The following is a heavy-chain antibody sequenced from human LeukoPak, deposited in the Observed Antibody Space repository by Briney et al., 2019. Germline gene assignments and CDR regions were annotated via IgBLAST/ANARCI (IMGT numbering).Heavy chain of an antibody. CDR3: ARDCCTDYYDSSGYPGDAFDI. J-gene: IGHJ3*02. CDR1: GYTFTGYY. D-gene: IGHD3-22*01. CDR2: INPNSGGT. Sequence: GASVKVSCKASGYTFTGYYMHWVRQAPGQGLEWMGRINPNSGGTNFAQKFQGRVTMTRDTFISTAYMELSRLRSDDTAVYYCARDCCTDYYDSSGYPGDAFDIWGQGTMVTVSS. V-gene: IGHV1-2*06.